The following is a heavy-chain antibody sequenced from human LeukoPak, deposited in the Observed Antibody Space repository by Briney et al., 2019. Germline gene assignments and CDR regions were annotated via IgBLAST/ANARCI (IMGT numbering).Heavy chain of an antibody. D-gene: IGHD1-26*01. Sequence: PGGSLRLSCAAPGFTFSSYGMHWVRQAPGKGLEWVPFIRCDGSKKYYADSVKGRFTISRDNSKKPLYLPIKRLRAQGTAVYYLAKSESYYAFDYWGGGAMVSVSS. CDR3: AKSESYYAFDY. J-gene: IGHJ4*02. V-gene: IGHV3-30*02. CDR1: GFTFSSYG. CDR2: IRCDGSKK.